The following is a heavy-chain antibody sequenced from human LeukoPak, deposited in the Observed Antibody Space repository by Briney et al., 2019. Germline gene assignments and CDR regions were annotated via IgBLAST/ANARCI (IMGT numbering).Heavy chain of an antibody. CDR3: ARDREGYYGSGSYVY. CDR2: IYSGGST. D-gene: IGHD3-10*01. CDR1: GFTFSSYA. J-gene: IGHJ4*02. Sequence: GGSLRLSCAASGFTFSSYAMSWVRQAPGKGLEWVSVIYSGGSTYYADSVKGRFTISRDNSKNTLYLRMNSLRAEDTAVYYCARDREGYYGSGSYVYWGQGTLVTVSS. V-gene: IGHV3-66*02.